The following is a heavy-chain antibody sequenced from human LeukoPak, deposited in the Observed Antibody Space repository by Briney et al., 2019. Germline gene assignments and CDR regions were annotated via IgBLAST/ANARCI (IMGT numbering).Heavy chain of an antibody. CDR2: ISSSSSYI. D-gene: IGHD6-6*01. CDR3: ARWRAYSSSPFDY. V-gene: IGHV3-21*01. Sequence: GGSLRLSCAASGFTFSSYSMNWVRQAPGKGLKWVSSISSSSSYIYYADSVEGRFTISRDNAKNSLYLQMNSLRAEDTAVYYCARWRAYSSSPFDYWGQGTLVTVSS. CDR1: GFTFSSYS. J-gene: IGHJ4*02.